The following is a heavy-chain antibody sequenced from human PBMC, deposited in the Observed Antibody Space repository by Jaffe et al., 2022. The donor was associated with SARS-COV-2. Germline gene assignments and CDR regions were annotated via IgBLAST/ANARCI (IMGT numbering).Heavy chain of an antibody. Sequence: QITLKESGPTLVKPTQTLTLTCTFSGFSLSTSGVGVGWIRQPPGKALEWLALIYWNDDKRYSPSLKSRLTITKDTSKNQVVLTMTNMDPVDTATYYCAHRPAVGIRQRHKSGYSYGYAMVRGSGGFDYWGQGTLVTVSS. V-gene: IGHV2-5*01. CDR3: AHRPAVGIRQRHKSGYSYGYAMVRGSGGFDY. CDR2: IYWNDDK. D-gene: IGHD5-18*01. J-gene: IGHJ4*02. CDR1: GFSLSTSGVG.